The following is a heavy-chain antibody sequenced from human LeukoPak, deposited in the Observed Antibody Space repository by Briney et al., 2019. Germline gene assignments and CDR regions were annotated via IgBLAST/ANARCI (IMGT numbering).Heavy chain of an antibody. CDR2: ISGSGDST. CDR1: GFTFSSYG. Sequence: GGSLRLSCAASGFTFSSYGMSWVRQAPGKGLEWVSAISGSGDSTYYADSVKGRFTISRDNSKNTLYLQMNSLRAEDTAVYYCAKDQADCSSTSCYERGFDYWGQGTLVTVSS. J-gene: IGHJ4*02. V-gene: IGHV3-23*01. CDR3: AKDQADCSSTSCYERGFDY. D-gene: IGHD2-2*01.